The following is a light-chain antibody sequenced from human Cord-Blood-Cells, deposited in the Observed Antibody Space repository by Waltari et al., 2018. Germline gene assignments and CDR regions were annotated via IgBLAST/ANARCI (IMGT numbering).Light chain of an antibody. CDR2: EVS. Sequence: QSALTQPASVSGSPGQSIPISCTRTTRAVGRYTLVSCYHPHPPQPPPLILSDQRHPGKAPKLMIYEVSKRPSGVSNRFSGSKSGNTASLTISGLQAEDEADYYCCSYAGSSTFVVFGGGTKLTVL. CDR1: TRAVGRYTL. J-gene: IGLJ2*01. V-gene: IGLV2-23*02. CDR3: CSYAGSSTFVV.